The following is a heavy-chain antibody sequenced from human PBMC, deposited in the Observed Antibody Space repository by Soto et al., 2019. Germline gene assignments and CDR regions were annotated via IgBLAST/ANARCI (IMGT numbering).Heavy chain of an antibody. Sequence: SETLSLTCTVSGDSLTSSSYYWGWIRQPPGKGLECIGNIYYDGNTYYNPSLKSRVTISLNTSKNQFSLRLNSVTAADTAVYYCARSTIAPRLFMYPFDSWGQGTLVTVSS. J-gene: IGHJ4*02. V-gene: IGHV4-39*01. CDR2: IYYDGNT. D-gene: IGHD6-6*01. CDR1: GDSLTSSSYY. CDR3: ARSTIAPRLFMYPFDS.